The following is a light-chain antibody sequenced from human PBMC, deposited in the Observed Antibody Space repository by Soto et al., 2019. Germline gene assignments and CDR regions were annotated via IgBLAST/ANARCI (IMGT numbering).Light chain of an antibody. J-gene: IGKJ4*01. Sequence: IQMTQAPSSLSASLGDRVTITCRASQGISTYLNWYLQKPGKAPKLLIYAASSLQSGVPSRFSGSGSETDFTLTINRLEPEDFAVYYCQWSGGSVSFGGGTMVDVK. CDR2: AAS. V-gene: IGKV1-39*02. CDR1: QGISTY. CDR3: QWSGGSVS.